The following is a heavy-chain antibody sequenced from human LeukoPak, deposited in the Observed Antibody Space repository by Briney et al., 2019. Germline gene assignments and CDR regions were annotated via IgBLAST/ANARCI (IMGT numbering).Heavy chain of an antibody. D-gene: IGHD6-13*01. CDR2: INHSGST. CDR1: GGSFSGYY. V-gene: IGHV4-34*01. CDR3: ARHYRQQLVGGARRGRVDYYYYMDV. Sequence: PSETLSLTCAVYGGSFSGYYWSWIRQPPGKGLEWIGEINHSGSTNYNPSLKSRVTISVDTSKNQFSLKLSSVTAADTAVYYCARHYRQQLVGGARRGRVDYYYYMDVWGKGTTVTISS. J-gene: IGHJ6*03.